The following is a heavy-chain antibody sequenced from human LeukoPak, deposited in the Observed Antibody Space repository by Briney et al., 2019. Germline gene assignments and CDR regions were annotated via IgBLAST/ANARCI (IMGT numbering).Heavy chain of an antibody. V-gene: IGHV3-53*01. D-gene: IGHD4-17*01. CDR2: IYSGGST. CDR1: GFTVSSNY. Sequence: GGSLRLSYAASGFTVSSNYMSWVRQAPGKGLEWVSVIYSGGSTYYADSVKGRFTISRDNSKNTLYLQMNSLRAEDTAVYYCARDYGDAYYYYGMDVWGQGTTVTVSS. CDR3: ARDYGDAYYYYGMDV. J-gene: IGHJ6*02.